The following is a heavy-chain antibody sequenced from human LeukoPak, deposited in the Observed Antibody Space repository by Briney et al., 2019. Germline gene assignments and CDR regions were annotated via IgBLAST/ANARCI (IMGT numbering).Heavy chain of an antibody. CDR2: IRYDGSNK. J-gene: IGHJ4*02. D-gene: IGHD2-15*01. Sequence: GGSLRLSCAASGFTFSSYGMHWVRQAPGKGLEWVAFIRYDGSNKYYADSVKGRFTISRDNSKNTLYLQMNSLRAGDTAVYYCAKDLGCSGGSCYSGVDFWDQGTLVTVSS. V-gene: IGHV3-30*02. CDR1: GFTFSSYG. CDR3: AKDLGCSGGSCYSGVDF.